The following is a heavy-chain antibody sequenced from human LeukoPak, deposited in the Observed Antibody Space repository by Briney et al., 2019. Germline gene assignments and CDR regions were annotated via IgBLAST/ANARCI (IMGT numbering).Heavy chain of an antibody. D-gene: IGHD1-26*01. CDR2: INQDGSGK. CDR1: GFTFTTYW. V-gene: IGHV3-7*01. J-gene: IGHJ2*01. CDR3: ARVVGAGYFDL. Sequence: GESLRLSCAASGFTFTTYWMTWVRQAPGKGLEWVANINQDGSGKYYVDSVKGRFTISRDNAKNSLYLQMNSLRAEDTAVYYCARVVGAGYFDLWGRGTLVTVSS.